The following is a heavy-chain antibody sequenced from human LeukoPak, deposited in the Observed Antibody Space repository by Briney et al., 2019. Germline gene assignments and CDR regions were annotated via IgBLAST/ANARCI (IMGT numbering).Heavy chain of an antibody. CDR3: ARIAYYYDSSGYPDY. D-gene: IGHD3-22*01. V-gene: IGHV4-4*08. J-gene: IGHJ4*02. CDR2: IYTSGST. CDR1: GGSISSYY. Sequence: SETLSLTCTVSGGSISSYYWSWIRQPPGKGLEWIGRIYTSGSTNYNPSLKSRVTISVDTSKNQFSLKLSSVTAADTAVYYCARIAYYYDSSGYPDYWGQGTLVTVSS.